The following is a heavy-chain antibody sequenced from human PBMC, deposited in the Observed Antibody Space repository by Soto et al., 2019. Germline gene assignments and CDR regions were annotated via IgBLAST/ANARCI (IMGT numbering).Heavy chain of an antibody. CDR1: GGSISSYY. D-gene: IGHD2-21*01. CDR2: IYYSGST. Sequence: SETLSLTCTVSGGSISSYYWSWIRQPPGKGLEWIGYIYYSGSTNYNPSLKSRDTISVDTSKNQFSLKLSSVTAADTAVYYCARLWGWYFDYWGQGTLVTVSS. CDR3: ARLWGWYFDY. V-gene: IGHV4-59*01. J-gene: IGHJ4*02.